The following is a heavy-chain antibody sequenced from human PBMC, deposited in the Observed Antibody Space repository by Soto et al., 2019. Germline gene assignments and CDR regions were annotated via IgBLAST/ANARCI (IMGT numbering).Heavy chain of an antibody. CDR1: GFTFRNFG. J-gene: IGHJ4*02. Sequence: GGSLRLSCAASGFTFRNFGMAWVRQAPGKGLEWVSTVSGGGENTHYSDSVNGRFAISRDNSQNTVYLHMSSLRVDDTATYYCAKDVGCGGSLFDFWGQGSQV. D-gene: IGHD2-15*01. V-gene: IGHV3-23*01. CDR2: VSGGGENT. CDR3: AKDVGCGGSLFDF.